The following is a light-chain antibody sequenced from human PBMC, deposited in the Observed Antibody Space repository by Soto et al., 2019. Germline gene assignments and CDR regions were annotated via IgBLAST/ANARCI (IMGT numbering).Light chain of an antibody. CDR3: QSYDIRLSGWV. J-gene: IGLJ3*02. Sequence: QSVLTQPPSVSGAPGQRVTISCTGSSSNIGAGYDVHWYQQLPGTAPKLLIYGNSNRPSGVPDRFSGSKSGTSASLAITGLQAEDESYYYCQSYDIRLSGWVFGGGTKLTVL. CDR1: SSNIGAGYD. CDR2: GNS. V-gene: IGLV1-40*01.